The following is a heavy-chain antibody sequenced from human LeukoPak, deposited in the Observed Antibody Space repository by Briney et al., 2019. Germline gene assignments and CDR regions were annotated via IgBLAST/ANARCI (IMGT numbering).Heavy chain of an antibody. V-gene: IGHV3-23*01. CDR3: AKDRYSFSGGYLFDS. CDR2: IVGSGNSS. J-gene: IGHJ4*02. CDR1: GFNFNEYA. D-gene: IGHD6-19*01. Sequence: GGSLRLSCVASGFNFNEYAMAWVRQAPGKRPQWVSSIVGSGNSSVYADSVKGRFTISRDNSKHTLYLQMNSLRVEDAAVYFCAKDRYSFSGGYLFDSWGQGTLVTVSS.